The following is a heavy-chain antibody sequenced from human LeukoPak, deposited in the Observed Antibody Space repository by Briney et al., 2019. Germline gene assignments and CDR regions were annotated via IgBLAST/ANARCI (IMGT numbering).Heavy chain of an antibody. CDR2: IYYSGST. CDR1: GGSISSYY. Sequence: SETLSLTCTVSGGSISSYYWSWIRQPPGKGLEWIGYIYYSGSTYYNPSLKSRVTISVDTSKNQFSLKLSSVTAADTAVYYCARRVYSSGTGAFDIWGQGTMATVSS. CDR3: ARRVYSSGTGAFDI. D-gene: IGHD6-25*01. V-gene: IGHV4-59*04. J-gene: IGHJ3*02.